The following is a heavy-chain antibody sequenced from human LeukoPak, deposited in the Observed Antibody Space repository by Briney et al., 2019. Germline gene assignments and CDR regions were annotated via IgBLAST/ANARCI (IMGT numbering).Heavy chain of an antibody. J-gene: IGHJ4*02. Sequence: GGSLRLSCAASGFTFSSYSMNWVRQAPGKGLEWVSSISSSSSYIYYADSVKGRFTISRDNAKNSLYLQMNSLRAEDTAVYYCARDCSRASCYADYWGQGTLLTVSS. CDR3: ARDCSRASCYADY. D-gene: IGHD2-2*01. CDR2: ISSSSSYI. V-gene: IGHV3-21*01. CDR1: GFTFSSYS.